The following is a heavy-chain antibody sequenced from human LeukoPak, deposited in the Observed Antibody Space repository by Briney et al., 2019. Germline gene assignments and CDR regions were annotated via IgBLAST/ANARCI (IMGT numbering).Heavy chain of an antibody. V-gene: IGHV3-74*01. J-gene: IGHJ4*02. CDR1: GFTFSRYY. CDR3: TRVFVGDVYSSSGY. D-gene: IGHD6-13*01. CDR2: INSDGGST. Sequence: GGSLRLSCAASGFTFSRYYMHLVRQAPGKGLVWVSRINSDGGSTTYADSVKGRFTISRDNAKNTLYLQMNSLKVEDTAVYYCTRVFVGDVYSSSGYWGQGTLVTVSS.